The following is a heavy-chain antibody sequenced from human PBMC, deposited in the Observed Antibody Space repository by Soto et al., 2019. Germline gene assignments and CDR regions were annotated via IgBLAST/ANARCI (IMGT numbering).Heavy chain of an antibody. CDR2: ISWDGGST. D-gene: IGHD4-17*01. J-gene: IGHJ3*02. Sequence: DVQLVESGGVVVQPGGSLRLSCAASGFTFDDYTMHWVRQAPGKGLEWVSLISWDGGSTYYADSVKGRFTISRDNSKNSLYLQMNSLRTEDTALYYCAKPIPDYGGKWGLWAFDIWGQGTMVTVSS. V-gene: IGHV3-43*01. CDR3: AKPIPDYGGKWGLWAFDI. CDR1: GFTFDDYT.